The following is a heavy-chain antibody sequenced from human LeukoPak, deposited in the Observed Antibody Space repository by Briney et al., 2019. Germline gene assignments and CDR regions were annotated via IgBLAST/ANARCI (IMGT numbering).Heavy chain of an antibody. Sequence: SETLSLTCTVSGGSISSYYWSWIGQPPGKGLEWIGYIYYSGSTNYNPSLKSRVTISVDTSKNQFSLRLSSVTAADTALYYCARHAAFADYQSHLTHFDYWGQRTLLTVSS. CDR3: ARHAAFADYQSHLTHFDY. D-gene: IGHD4/OR15-4a*01. V-gene: IGHV4-59*08. CDR1: GGSISSYY. CDR2: IYYSGST. J-gene: IGHJ4*02.